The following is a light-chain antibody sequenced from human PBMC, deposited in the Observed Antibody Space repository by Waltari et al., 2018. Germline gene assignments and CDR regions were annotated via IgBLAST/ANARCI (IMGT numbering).Light chain of an antibody. CDR2: GAS. V-gene: IGKV1-17*01. CDR1: QGIRNY. J-gene: IGKJ3*01. Sequence: DMKMTQSPSSLSASVGDRVTITCRASQGIRNYLSWYQKKPGKSPKRLIYGASNLDSGVPSRFSGRGSGTDFTLTITSLQPEDFAGYFCVPHNKKPFTFGPGTTLDIK. CDR3: VPHNKKPFT.